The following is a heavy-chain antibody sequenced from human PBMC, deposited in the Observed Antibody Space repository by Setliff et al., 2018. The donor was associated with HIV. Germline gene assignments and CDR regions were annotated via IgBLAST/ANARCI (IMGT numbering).Heavy chain of an antibody. D-gene: IGHD3-16*01. Sequence: ASVKVSCKTSGGTFSIFSITWVRQASGQGLEWMGWINIANGKTQYSQKFRGRVTFTRDISANTAYLDLNSLKSEDSALYYCARDLSYTANWEFDFWGQGTLVTVSS. J-gene: IGHJ4*02. CDR2: INIANGKT. CDR1: GGTFSIFS. CDR3: ARDLSYTANWEFDF. V-gene: IGHV1-3*04.